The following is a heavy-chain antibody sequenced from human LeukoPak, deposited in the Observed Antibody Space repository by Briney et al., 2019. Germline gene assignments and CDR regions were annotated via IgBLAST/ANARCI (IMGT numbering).Heavy chain of an antibody. Sequence: PGGSLRLSCAASGFTFSSYAMSWVRQAPGKGLEWVSAISGSGGSTYYADSVKGRFTISRDNSKNTLYLQMNSLRAEDTAVYYCAGGYCSGGSWCYYYMDVWGKGTTVTVSS. J-gene: IGHJ6*03. D-gene: IGHD2-15*01. V-gene: IGHV3-23*01. CDR3: AGGYCSGGSWCYYYMDV. CDR2: ISGSGGST. CDR1: GFTFSSYA.